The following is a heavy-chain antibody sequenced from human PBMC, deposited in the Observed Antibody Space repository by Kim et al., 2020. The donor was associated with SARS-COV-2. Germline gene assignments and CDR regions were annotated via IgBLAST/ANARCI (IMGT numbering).Heavy chain of an antibody. CDR3: LRGTGADGDWDS. D-gene: IGHD4-17*01. V-gene: IGHV3-74*01. J-gene: IGHJ5*01. Sequence: YADTVTGRFTISRHSAKSTLYLQMNSLGAEDSAVYYCLRGTGADGDWDSWGQGTLVTVSS.